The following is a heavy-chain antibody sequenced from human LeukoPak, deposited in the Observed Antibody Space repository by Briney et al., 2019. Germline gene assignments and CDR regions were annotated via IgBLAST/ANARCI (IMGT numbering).Heavy chain of an antibody. D-gene: IGHD2-2*01. CDR1: GYTFTGYY. Sequence: ASVKVSCKASGYTFTGYYMHWVRQAPGQGLEWMGWINPNSGGTNYAQKFQGRVTMTRDTSISTAYMELSRLRSDYTAVYYCASPRYCSSTSCNDYWGQGTLVTVSS. CDR2: INPNSGGT. CDR3: ASPRYCSSTSCNDY. J-gene: IGHJ4*02. V-gene: IGHV1-2*02.